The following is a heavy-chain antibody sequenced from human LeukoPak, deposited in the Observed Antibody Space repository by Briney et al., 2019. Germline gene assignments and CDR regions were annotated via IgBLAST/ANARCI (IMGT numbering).Heavy chain of an antibody. Sequence: GSLRLSCAASEFTFSNYRMNWVRQAPGKGLEWIGEIYHSGSTNYNPSLKSRVTISVDKSKNQFPLKLSSVTAADTAVYYCALLGSGTPYGMDVWGQGTTVTVSS. J-gene: IGHJ6*02. CDR3: ALLGSGTPYGMDV. CDR2: IYHSGST. CDR1: EFTFSNYR. D-gene: IGHD3-10*01. V-gene: IGHV4-4*02.